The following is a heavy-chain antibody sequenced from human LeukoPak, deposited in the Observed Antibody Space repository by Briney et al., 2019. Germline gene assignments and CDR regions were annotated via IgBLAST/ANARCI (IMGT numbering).Heavy chain of an antibody. CDR3: TRQQLDQYYYFYYMDV. J-gene: IGHJ6*03. CDR1: EFTLSGSA. Sequence: GGSLRLSCAASEFTLSGSAMHWVRQASGKGLEWVGRIRSKANSNATAYAASVKGRFTISRDDSKNTAYLQMNSLKTEDTAVYYCTRQQLDQYYYFYYMDVWGKGTTVTVSS. CDR2: IRSKANSNAT. D-gene: IGHD6-13*01. V-gene: IGHV3-73*01.